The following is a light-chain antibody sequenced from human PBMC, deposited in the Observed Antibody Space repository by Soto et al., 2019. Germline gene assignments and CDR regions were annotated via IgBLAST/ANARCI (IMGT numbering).Light chain of an antibody. V-gene: IGLV2-11*01. J-gene: IGLJ2*01. CDR2: DVS. CDR1: SSDVGGYSY. Sequence: QSALTQPRSVSGSPGQSVIISCTGTSSDVGGYSYVSWYQQHPGKAPKLMICDVSKRPSGVPDRFSGSKSGNTASLTISGLQAEDEADYYCCSYAGSYTVVFGGRTKLTVL. CDR3: CSYAGSYTVV.